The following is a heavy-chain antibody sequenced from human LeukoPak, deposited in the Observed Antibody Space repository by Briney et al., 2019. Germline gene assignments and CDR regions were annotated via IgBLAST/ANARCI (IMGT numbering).Heavy chain of an antibody. Sequence: GGSLRLSCAASGFTFSSYAMHWVRQAPGKGLEWVAVISYDGSNKYYADSVKGRFTISRDNSKNTLYLQMNSLRAEDTAVYYCARDSYDFWSGYLGSNWFDPWGQGTLVTVSS. V-gene: IGHV3-30-3*01. CDR1: GFTFSSYA. J-gene: IGHJ5*02. CDR2: ISYDGSNK. D-gene: IGHD3-3*01. CDR3: ARDSYDFWSGYLGSNWFDP.